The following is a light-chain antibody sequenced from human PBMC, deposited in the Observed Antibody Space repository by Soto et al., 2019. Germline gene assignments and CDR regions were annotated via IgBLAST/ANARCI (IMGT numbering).Light chain of an antibody. V-gene: IGKV4-1*01. CDR1: QSVLYSSNNKNH. J-gene: IGKJ1*01. CDR3: QQYNNWPRT. CDR2: WAS. Sequence: DIVMTQSPDSLAVSLGERATINCKSSQSVLYSSNNKNHLAWYQQKAGQPPKLLVYWASTRESGVPDRFSGSGSGTEFTLTINSLQSEDLGVYYCQQYNNWPRTFGQGTKVE.